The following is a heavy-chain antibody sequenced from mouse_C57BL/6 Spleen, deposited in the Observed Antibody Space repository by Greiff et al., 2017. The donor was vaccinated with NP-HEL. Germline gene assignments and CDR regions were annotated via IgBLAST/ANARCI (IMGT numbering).Heavy chain of an antibody. J-gene: IGHJ4*01. D-gene: IGHD1-1*02. CDR2: IYPGDGDT. V-gene: IGHV1-82*01. CDR1: GYAFSSSW. CDR3: ARSGWYAMDY. Sequence: VQLQESGPELVKPGASVKISCKASGYAFSSSWMNWVKQRPGKGLEWIGRIYPGDGDTNYNGKFKGKATLTADKSSSTAYMQLSSLTSEDSAVYFCARSGWYAMDYWGQGTSVTVSS.